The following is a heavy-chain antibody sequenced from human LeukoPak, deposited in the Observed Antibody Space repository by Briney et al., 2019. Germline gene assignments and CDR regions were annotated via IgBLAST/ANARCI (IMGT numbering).Heavy chain of an antibody. V-gene: IGHV3-9*03. Sequence: GGSLSLSCVASGFTFDDYAMHWVRQAPGKGLEWVSGISWNSGRIGYADSVKGRFTISRDNAKNSLYLQMNSLRAEDMALYYCAKDMCSSGCNFDYWGQGTLVTVSS. J-gene: IGHJ4*02. D-gene: IGHD6-19*01. CDR1: GFTFDDYA. CDR3: AKDMCSSGCNFDY. CDR2: ISWNSGRI.